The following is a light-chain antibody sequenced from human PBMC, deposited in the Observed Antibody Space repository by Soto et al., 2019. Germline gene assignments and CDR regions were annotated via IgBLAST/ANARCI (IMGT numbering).Light chain of an antibody. V-gene: IGKV3-20*01. CDR2: GAS. CDR3: QQYGSYT. J-gene: IGKJ2*01. Sequence: EIVLTQSPGTLSLSPGERATISCRASQSVSSSYLAWYQQKPGQAPRILIYGASSRATGIPDRFSGSGSGTDFTLTISRLEPEDFAVYYCQQYGSYTFGQGTKLEIK. CDR1: QSVSSSY.